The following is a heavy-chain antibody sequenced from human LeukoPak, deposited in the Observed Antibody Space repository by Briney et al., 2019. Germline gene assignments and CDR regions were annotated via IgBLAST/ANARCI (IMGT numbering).Heavy chain of an antibody. CDR2: INPKIGSR. V-gene: IGHV1-2*02. Sequence: RASVKVSCKASGYTFTDYYMHWVRQAPGQGLEWMGWINPKIGSRNYAQKFQGRVTMTRDTSINTAYMELSSLRSDDTAVYYCARARSSGYQGYGTDVWGQGTTVTVS. D-gene: IGHD3-22*01. CDR3: ARARSSGYQGYGTDV. J-gene: IGHJ6*02. CDR1: GYTFTDYY.